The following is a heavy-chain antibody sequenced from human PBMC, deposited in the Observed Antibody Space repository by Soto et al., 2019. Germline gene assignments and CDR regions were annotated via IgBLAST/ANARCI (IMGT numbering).Heavy chain of an antibody. Sequence: EVQLLESGGGLVQPGGSLRLSCAASGFTFSSYAMSWVRQAPGKGLEWVSAISGSGGSTYYADSVKGRFTISRDNSKNTLYLQMNSLRAEDTAVYYCAKEYDYGSGSYYHFDYWGQGTLVTVSS. CDR1: GFTFSSYA. J-gene: IGHJ4*02. CDR3: AKEYDYGSGSYYHFDY. D-gene: IGHD3-10*01. V-gene: IGHV3-23*01. CDR2: ISGSGGST.